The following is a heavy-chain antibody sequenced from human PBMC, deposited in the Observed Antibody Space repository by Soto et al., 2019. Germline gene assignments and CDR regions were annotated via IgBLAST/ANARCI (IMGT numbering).Heavy chain of an antibody. CDR2: IFWDDDK. Sequence: QITLKESGPTLVKPTQTLTLTCTFPGFSLSTSGVAVGWIRQPPGKALEWLAIIFWDDDKRYSPSLKSRLTITQDISKNQVVLTMTNMDPVDTATYYCAHGPYSSSSRGAFDIWGQGTMVTVSS. V-gene: IGHV2-5*02. J-gene: IGHJ3*02. CDR1: GFSLSTSGVA. D-gene: IGHD6-13*01. CDR3: AHGPYSSSSRGAFDI.